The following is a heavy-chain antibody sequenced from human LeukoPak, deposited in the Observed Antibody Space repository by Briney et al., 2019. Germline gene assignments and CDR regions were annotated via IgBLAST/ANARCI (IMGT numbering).Heavy chain of an antibody. J-gene: IGHJ1*01. Sequence: GGSLRLSCAASGFTVSSNYMSWVRQAPGKGLEWVSVIYSDRSTYYADSVKGRFTISRDNAKNSLYLQMNSLRAEDTAVYYCACMNREKGIAAARGTLYFQHWGQGTLVTVSS. CDR1: GFTVSSNY. CDR2: IYSDRST. D-gene: IGHD6-13*01. V-gene: IGHV3-53*01. CDR3: ACMNREKGIAAARGTLYFQH.